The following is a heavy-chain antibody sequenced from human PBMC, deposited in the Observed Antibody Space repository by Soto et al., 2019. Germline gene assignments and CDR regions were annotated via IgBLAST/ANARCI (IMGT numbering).Heavy chain of an antibody. J-gene: IGHJ4*02. CDR1: GFTFSTFD. D-gene: IGHD2-21*02. Sequence: GRSLRLSCAASGFTFSTFDMTWVRQAPGKGLEWVSLIRGVAGSTHYADSVKGRFTIPKDNSKNMLYLEMNSLRADDTAVYFCVKGDWLDYCGQGKMVTXSS. CDR3: VKGDWLDY. V-gene: IGHV3-23*01. CDR2: IRGVAGST.